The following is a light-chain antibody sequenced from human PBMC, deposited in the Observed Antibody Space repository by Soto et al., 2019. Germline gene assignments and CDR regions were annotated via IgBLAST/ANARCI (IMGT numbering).Light chain of an antibody. Sequence: IVLMQSPGTLSLSPGEGATLSCRASQTVPSSYLAWYQHKPGQAPRLLIFGASTRATGIPGRFSGGGSGTDFTITIRRLEPEDFAVYYCQQYGSLYTFGQGTRLEI. CDR3: QQYGSLYT. V-gene: IGKV3-20*01. CDR1: QTVPSSY. J-gene: IGKJ2*01. CDR2: GAS.